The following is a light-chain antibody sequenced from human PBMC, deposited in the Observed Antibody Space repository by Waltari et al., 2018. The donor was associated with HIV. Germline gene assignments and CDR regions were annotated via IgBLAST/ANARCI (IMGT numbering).Light chain of an antibody. Sequence: QSVLTQPPSASGTPGQRVTISCSGSSSNIGSNIVNWYQQLPGPAPKLLIVSNKRRRTGGPARCSGSKSGTSASLAISGLQSGDEADYYCAAWDDSLNGWVCGGGTKLTVL. CDR2: SNK. J-gene: IGLJ3*02. V-gene: IGLV1-44*01. CDR3: AAWDDSLNGWV. CDR1: SSNIGSNI.